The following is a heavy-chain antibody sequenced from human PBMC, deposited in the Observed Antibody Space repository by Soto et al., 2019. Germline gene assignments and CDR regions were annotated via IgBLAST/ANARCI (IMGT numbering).Heavy chain of an antibody. CDR2: IRAYNGNT. J-gene: IGHJ4*01. V-gene: IGHV1-18*01. Sequence: SGKVACEASWDSWPRYGISWVRKATGQGLEWMAWIRAYNGNTKYAQKLQGSVTMTTDTSTSTAYMELRSLRSDDTAVYYCARTMATTPGDFDYWG. CDR3: ARTMATTPGDFDY. D-gene: IGHD1-1*01. CDR1: WDSWPRYG.